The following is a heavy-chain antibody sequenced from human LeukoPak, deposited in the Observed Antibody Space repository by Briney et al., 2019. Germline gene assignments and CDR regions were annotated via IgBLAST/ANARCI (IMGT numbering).Heavy chain of an antibody. D-gene: IGHD3-10*01. V-gene: IGHV3-7*01. Sequence: GGSLRLSCAASGFTFSSYWMSWVRQAPGKGLEWVANIKQDGSEKYYVDSVKSRFTISRDNAKNSLYLQMNSLRAEETAVYNCARQGSLWFGESREDYWGQGTLVTVSS. CDR1: GFTFSSYW. CDR3: ARQGSLWFGESREDY. J-gene: IGHJ4*02. CDR2: IKQDGSEK.